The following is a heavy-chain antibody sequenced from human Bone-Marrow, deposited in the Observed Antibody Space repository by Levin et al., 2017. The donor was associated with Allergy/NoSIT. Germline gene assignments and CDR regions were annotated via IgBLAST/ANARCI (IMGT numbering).Heavy chain of an antibody. D-gene: IGHD6-19*01. J-gene: IGHJ4*02. Sequence: SETLSLTCTVSGGSISSYYWSWIRQPPGKGLEWIGYIYYSGRTRYNPSLKSRVTISVDTSKNQFSLKLSSVTAADTAMYYCARESSSGWYVDYWGQGTLVTVSS. CDR1: GGSISSYY. CDR3: ARESSSGWYVDY. V-gene: IGHV4-59*01. CDR2: IYYSGRT.